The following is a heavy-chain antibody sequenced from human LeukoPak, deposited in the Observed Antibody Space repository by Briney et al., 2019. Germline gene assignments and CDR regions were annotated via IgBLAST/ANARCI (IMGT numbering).Heavy chain of an antibody. V-gene: IGHV3-9*01. CDR2: ISWNSGSI. Sequence: PRRSLRLSCAASGFTFDDYAMHWVRQAPGKGLEWVSGISWNSGSIGYADSVKGRFTISRDNAKNSLYLQMNSLRAEDTALYYCAKDIGWELPLAAFDIWGQGTMVTVSS. CDR3: AKDIGWELPLAAFDI. J-gene: IGHJ3*02. D-gene: IGHD1-26*01. CDR1: GFTFDDYA.